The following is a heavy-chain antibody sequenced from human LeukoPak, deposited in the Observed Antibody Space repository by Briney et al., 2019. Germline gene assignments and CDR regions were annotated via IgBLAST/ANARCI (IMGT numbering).Heavy chain of an antibody. CDR2: ISSSSSTI. CDR3: ARDFITGIAAAGPTFDY. CDR1: RFTFSSYS. V-gene: IGHV3-48*02. J-gene: IGHJ4*02. Sequence: GGSLRHSCAASRFTFSSYSMNWVRQAPGKGLERGSYISSSSSTIYYAVSVKGRFPISRDNAKNSLYLQMNSLRDEDTAVYYCARDFITGIAAAGPTFDYWGQGTLVTVSS. D-gene: IGHD6-13*01.